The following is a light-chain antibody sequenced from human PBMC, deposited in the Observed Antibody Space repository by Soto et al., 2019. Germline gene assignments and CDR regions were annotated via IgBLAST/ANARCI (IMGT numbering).Light chain of an antibody. V-gene: IGKV3-15*01. Sequence: EVVMTQSPATLSVSPGERVTLSCRASQSVMVNLAWYQQKPGQAPRLVLYSASTRATGIPARFSGSGSGTEFTLTISSLQSEDFAVYYCQQYGDWPPLTFGGGTKVKFK. CDR2: SAS. CDR3: QQYGDWPPLT. J-gene: IGKJ4*01. CDR1: QSVMVN.